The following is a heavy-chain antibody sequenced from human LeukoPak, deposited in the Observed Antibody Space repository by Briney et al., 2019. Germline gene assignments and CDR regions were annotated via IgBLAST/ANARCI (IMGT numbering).Heavy chain of an antibody. Sequence: PGGSLRLSCAASGFTFSSYEMNWVRQAPRKGLEWVSYISSSGSTIYYADSVKGRLTISRDNAKNSLYLQMNSLTAEDTAVYYCAKDFGGWYAYSYYMDVWGKGTTVTISS. J-gene: IGHJ6*03. V-gene: IGHV3-48*03. CDR1: GFTFSSYE. D-gene: IGHD6-19*01. CDR3: AKDFGGWYAYSYYMDV. CDR2: ISSSGSTI.